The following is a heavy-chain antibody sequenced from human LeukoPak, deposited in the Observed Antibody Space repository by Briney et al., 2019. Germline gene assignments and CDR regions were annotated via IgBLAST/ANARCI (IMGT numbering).Heavy chain of an antibody. V-gene: IGHV3-20*01. J-gene: IGHJ6*02. CDR3: ARGLTSSSYGMDV. Sequence: GGSLRLSCAASGFTFSSYAMSWVRQAPGKGLEWVSGINWNGGSTGYADSVKGRFTISRDNAKNSLYLQMNSLRAEDTALYHCARGLTSSSYGMDVWGQGTTVTVSS. D-gene: IGHD6-13*01. CDR1: GFTFSSYA. CDR2: INWNGGST.